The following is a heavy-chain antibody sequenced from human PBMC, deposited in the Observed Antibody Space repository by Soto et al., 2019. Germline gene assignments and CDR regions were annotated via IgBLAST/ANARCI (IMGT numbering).Heavy chain of an antibody. CDR1: GYRFTNYY. V-gene: IGHV1-2*06. D-gene: IGHD5-18*01. Sequence: QVQLVQSGAEVKKPGASVRVSCEASGYRFTNYYIHWVRQAPGQGLEWMGRMNIDTGGTTFAQNFQGRVTMTRDTSSSTAYRELSSVKSDDTAMYYCARDGNFAFRGYSFAFDLWGQGTLVTVSS. CDR2: MNIDTGGT. J-gene: IGHJ4*02. CDR3: ARDGNFAFRGYSFAFDL.